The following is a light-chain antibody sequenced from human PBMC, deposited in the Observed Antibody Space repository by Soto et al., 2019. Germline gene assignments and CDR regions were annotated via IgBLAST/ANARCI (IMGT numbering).Light chain of an antibody. V-gene: IGKV1-5*01. CDR1: ENIDKW. CDR3: KQFNILYT. J-gene: IGKJ2*01. CDR2: DAS. Sequence: DIQMPQSPSTLSASVGDRVTITCRASENIDKWLAWYQQKPGRAPKLLIYDASTLESGVPSRFSGSGSGTEFTLTISSLQPEDFATYYCKQFNILYTFGQGTKLEI.